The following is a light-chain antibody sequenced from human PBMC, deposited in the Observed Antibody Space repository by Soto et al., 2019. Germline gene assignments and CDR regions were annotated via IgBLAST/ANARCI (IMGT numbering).Light chain of an antibody. CDR1: SSDVGGYNY. Sequence: QSALTQPPSASVSPGQSVTMSCTGTSSDVGGYNYVSWFQLHPSKAPKLIIHEVNQRPSGVPARFSGSESGNTASLSVSGLQAEDEGTYYCSSYGGYNNVVFGTGTKVTVL. CDR3: SSYGGYNNVV. V-gene: IGLV2-8*01. J-gene: IGLJ1*01. CDR2: EVN.